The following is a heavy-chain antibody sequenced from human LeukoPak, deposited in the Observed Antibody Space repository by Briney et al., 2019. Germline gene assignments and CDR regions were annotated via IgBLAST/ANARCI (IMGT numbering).Heavy chain of an antibody. J-gene: IGHJ5*02. CDR2: IFTSGST. CDR3: ARKALPGNWFDP. V-gene: IGHV4-4*07. CDR1: GDSISTYY. Sequence: SETLSLTCTVSGDSISTYYWSWIRQPAGKGLEWIGRIFTSGSTNYNPSLKSRVTMSLDTSKNQFSLKLSSVTSADTAVYYCARKALPGNWFDPWGQGALVTVSS.